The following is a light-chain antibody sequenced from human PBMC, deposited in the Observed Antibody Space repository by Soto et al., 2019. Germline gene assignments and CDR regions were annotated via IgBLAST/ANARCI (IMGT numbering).Light chain of an antibody. CDR1: QNINFN. CDR3: QQYHNWPPLT. V-gene: IGKV3D-15*01. J-gene: IGKJ4*01. Sequence: ETLMTQSPATLSASPGERVTLSCRASQNINFNLAWYQQKPGQAPRVLIYGASSRAPGIPDRFSGSGSGTDFTLTISRLEHDDFAFYYCQQYHNWPPLTFGGGTRVEIK. CDR2: GAS.